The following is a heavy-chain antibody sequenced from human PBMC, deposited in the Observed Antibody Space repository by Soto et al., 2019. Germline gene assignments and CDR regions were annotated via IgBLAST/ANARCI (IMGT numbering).Heavy chain of an antibody. CDR2: INPDGSTT. J-gene: IGHJ4*02. D-gene: IGHD5-12*01. Sequence: GGSLILSWAASGFTFSNYLMHWVRQAPGKGLVWVSRINPDGSTTTYADSVKGRFTISRDNAKNTLYLQMNSLRAEDTAVYYCFFLGGYAGGYWGQGTLVTGSA. V-gene: IGHV3-74*01. CDR3: FFLGGYAGGY. CDR1: GFTFSNYL.